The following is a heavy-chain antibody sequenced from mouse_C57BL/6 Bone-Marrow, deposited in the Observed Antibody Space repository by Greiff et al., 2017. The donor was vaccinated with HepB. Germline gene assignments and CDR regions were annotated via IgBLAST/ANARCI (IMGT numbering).Heavy chain of an antibody. CDR2: IYPGDGDT. CDR3: ARSNYGSSWAY. V-gene: IGHV1-82*01. J-gene: IGHJ3*01. CDR1: GYAFSSSW. D-gene: IGHD1-1*01. Sequence: VKLMESGPELVKPGASVKISCKASGYAFSSSWMNWVKQRPGKGLEWIGRIYPGDGDTNYNGKFKGKATLTADKSSSTAYMQLSSLTSEDSAVYFCARSNYGSSWAYWGQGTLVTVSA.